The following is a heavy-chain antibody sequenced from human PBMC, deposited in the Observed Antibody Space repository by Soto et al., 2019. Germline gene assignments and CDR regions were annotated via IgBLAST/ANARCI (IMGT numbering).Heavy chain of an antibody. V-gene: IGHV3-23*01. Sequence: PGGSLRLSCAASGFTFSSYAMSWVRQAPGKGLEWVSAISGSGGSTYYADSVKGRFTISRDNSKNTLYLQMNSLRAEDTAVYYSVLSTRYCSGGRCADYYVMDVWGQGTTVTVSS. J-gene: IGHJ6*02. CDR1: GFTFSSYA. CDR3: VLSTRYCSGGRCADYYVMDV. CDR2: ISGSGGST. D-gene: IGHD2-15*01.